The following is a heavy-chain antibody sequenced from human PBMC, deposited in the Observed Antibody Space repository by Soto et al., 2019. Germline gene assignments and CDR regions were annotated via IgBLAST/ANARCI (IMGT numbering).Heavy chain of an antibody. J-gene: IGHJ4*02. CDR3: SRVPPNNRGAPLDY. D-gene: IGHD3-10*01. CDR1: GFTIGDYS. CDR2: ITSKAYGGTT. V-gene: IGHV3-49*03. Sequence: GGSLRVSCTASGFTIGDYSMIWFRQDPGKGLEWVGFITSKAYGGTTEYAATVKGRFTISRDDSKSIAYLQMNSLKTDDTAVYYCSRVPPNNRGAPLDYWGQGTLVTVSS.